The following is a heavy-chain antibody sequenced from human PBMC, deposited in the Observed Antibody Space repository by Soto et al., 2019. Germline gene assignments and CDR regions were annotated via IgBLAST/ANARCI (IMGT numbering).Heavy chain of an antibody. Sequence: SETLSLTCAVSGGSISSSNGWSWVRQPPGKGLEWIGEIYHSGCTNYNPSLKSRVTISVDKSKNQFSLKLSSVTAADTAVYYCARGLAVAENYYYYGMDVWGQGTTVTVSS. CDR2: IYHSGCT. CDR3: ARGLAVAENYYYYGMDV. CDR1: GGSISSSNG. J-gene: IGHJ6*02. D-gene: IGHD6-19*01. V-gene: IGHV4-4*02.